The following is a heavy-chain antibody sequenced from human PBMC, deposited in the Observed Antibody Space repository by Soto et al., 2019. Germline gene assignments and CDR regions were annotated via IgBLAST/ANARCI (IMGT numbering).Heavy chain of an antibody. CDR3: ARVMYSSGWSSHWFDP. CDR2: IYHSGST. D-gene: IGHD6-19*01. V-gene: IGHV4-4*02. J-gene: IGHJ5*02. CDR1: GGSISSSNW. Sequence: SETLSLTCAVSGGSISSSNWWSWVRQPPGKGLEWIGEIYHSGSTNYNPSLKSRVTISVDKSKNQFSLKLSSVTAADTAVYYCARVMYSSGWSSHWFDPWGQGTLVTVSS.